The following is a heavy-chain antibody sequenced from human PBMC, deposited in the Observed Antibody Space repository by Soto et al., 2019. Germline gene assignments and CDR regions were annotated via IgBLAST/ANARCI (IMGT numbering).Heavy chain of an antibody. D-gene: IGHD6-19*01. Sequence: EVQVMESGGGLIQPGGSLRLSCAASGFNVRSNYMTWVRQAPGKGLEWVSDIYSGGSTFYADFVKGRFTIPRDNSKNTLYLQMNSLRAEDTAVYYCARDAAAVTGGHYFDCWGQGTLVTVSS. CDR2: IYSGGST. V-gene: IGHV3-53*01. J-gene: IGHJ4*02. CDR1: GFNVRSNY. CDR3: ARDAAAVTGGHYFDC.